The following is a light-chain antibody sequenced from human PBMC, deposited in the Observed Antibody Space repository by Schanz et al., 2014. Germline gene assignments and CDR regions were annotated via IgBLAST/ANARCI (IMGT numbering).Light chain of an antibody. CDR1: TGAVTSGFY. J-gene: IGLJ3*02. CDR2: STS. CDR3: LLSFGGARV. V-gene: IGLV7-43*01. Sequence: QTVVTQEPSLTVSPGGTVTLTCASSTGAVTSGFYPNWFQQKPGQAPRSLIYSTSNKQSWTPARFSGSLLGGKAALTLSGAQPEDEAEYYCLLSFGGARVFGGGTKVTVL.